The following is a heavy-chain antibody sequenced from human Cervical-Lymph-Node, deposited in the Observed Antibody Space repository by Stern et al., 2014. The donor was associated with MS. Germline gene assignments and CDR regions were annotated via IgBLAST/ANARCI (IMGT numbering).Heavy chain of an antibody. CDR3: ARAAYSTSSYNY. J-gene: IGHJ4*02. CDR2: IIPIFGTA. CDR1: GGTFNTNV. D-gene: IGHD6-6*01. Sequence: QVQLVQSGAEVKKPGSSVKVSCKASGGTFNTNVISWVRQAPGQGLEWMGGIIPIFGTALYEQKFQGKVTITENESIRAVYMDMRSRRSEDTAVYYCARAAYSTSSYNYWGQGTLVIVSS. V-gene: IGHV1-69*01.